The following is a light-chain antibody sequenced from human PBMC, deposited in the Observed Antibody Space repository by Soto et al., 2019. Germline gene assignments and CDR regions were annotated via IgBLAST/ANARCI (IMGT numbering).Light chain of an antibody. Sequence: VLTQSPVTLSLSPGERATLSCRASQNVSSSYLAWYQQKPGQAPRLLIYGASSRATGIPDRFSGSGSGTDFTLTISRLEPEDFAVYYCQQYGSSPRTFGQGTKVDIK. V-gene: IGKV3-20*01. CDR1: QNVSSSY. CDR3: QQYGSSPRT. J-gene: IGKJ1*01. CDR2: GAS.